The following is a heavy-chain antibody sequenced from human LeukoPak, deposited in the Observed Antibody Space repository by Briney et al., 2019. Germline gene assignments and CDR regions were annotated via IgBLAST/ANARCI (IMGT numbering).Heavy chain of an antibody. Sequence: SETLSLTCAVYGGSFSGYYWSWIRQPPGKGLEWIGEINHSGSTNYNPSLKSRVTISVDTSKNQFSLKLSSVTAADTAVYYCARGRGLLRYQPPRLYYFDYWGQGTLVTVSS. CDR3: ARGRGLLRYQPPRLYYFDY. CDR1: GGSFSGYY. D-gene: IGHD3-9*01. J-gene: IGHJ4*02. CDR2: INHSGST. V-gene: IGHV4-34*01.